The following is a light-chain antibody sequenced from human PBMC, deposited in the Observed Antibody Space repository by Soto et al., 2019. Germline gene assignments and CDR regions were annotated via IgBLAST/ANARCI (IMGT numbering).Light chain of an antibody. CDR3: QKYNSGPWT. CDR1: QGVSNY. Sequence: DLQMTQSPSSLSASVGDRVTITCRASQGVSNYLAWYQQKPGKVPRVLIYAASTLQSGVPSRFSGSGSGTDFTLTISSLQPEDVATYYCQKYNSGPWTFGQGTKVEIK. J-gene: IGKJ1*01. CDR2: AAS. V-gene: IGKV1-27*01.